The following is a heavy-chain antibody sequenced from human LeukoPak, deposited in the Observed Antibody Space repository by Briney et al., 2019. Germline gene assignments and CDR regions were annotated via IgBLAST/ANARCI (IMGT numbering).Heavy chain of an antibody. CDR2: VHSSGRT. CDR3: ARHDEECPGEYCFLLSFDY. CDR1: GGSINNFY. J-gene: IGHJ4*01. Sequence: SETLSLTCTVSGGSINNFYWSWVRQSPGQGLEWIGYVHSSGRTDYNPSLRSRISMSADTSKSALSLRLTSVTAADTAVYFCARHDEECPGEYCFLLSFDYWGPGSLVTVSS. V-gene: IGHV4-59*08. D-gene: IGHD2-8*02.